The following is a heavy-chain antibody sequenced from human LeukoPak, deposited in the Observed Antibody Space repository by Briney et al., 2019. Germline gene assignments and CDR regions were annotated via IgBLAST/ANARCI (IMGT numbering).Heavy chain of an antibody. CDR2: IYSGGST. D-gene: IGHD3-22*01. CDR3: AKRRLITMIVVGGTFDY. V-gene: IGHV3-53*01. Sequence: GGSLRLSCAASGFTVSSNYMSWVRQAPGKGLEWVSVIYSGGSTYYADSVRGRFTISRDNSKNTLYLQMNSLRAEDTAVYYCAKRRLITMIVVGGTFDYWGQGTLVTVSS. J-gene: IGHJ4*02. CDR1: GFTVSSNY.